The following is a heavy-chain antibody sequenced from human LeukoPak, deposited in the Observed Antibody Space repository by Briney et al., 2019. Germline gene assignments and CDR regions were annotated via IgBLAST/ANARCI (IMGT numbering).Heavy chain of an antibody. V-gene: IGHV3-23*01. J-gene: IGHJ4*02. CDR3: ARGSPLSYYSDY. CDR1: GFPFSTYA. Sequence: GGSLRLSCAASGFPFSTYAMHWARQAPGRGLEEGSNISTRGDTTYYAGSVKGRFPISRDNSKNTLFLQMNTLRAEDTAAYYCARGSPLSYYSDYWGQGTLVTVSS. D-gene: IGHD2/OR15-2a*01. CDR2: ISTRGDTT.